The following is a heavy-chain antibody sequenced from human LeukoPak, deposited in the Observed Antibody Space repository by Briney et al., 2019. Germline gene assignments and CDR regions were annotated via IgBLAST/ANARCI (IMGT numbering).Heavy chain of an antibody. CDR1: GFTFDDYA. D-gene: IGHD2-2*01. CDR2: IKQDGSEK. V-gene: IGHV3-7*01. CDR3: AREDIVVVPAAITDYGYYMDV. J-gene: IGHJ6*03. Sequence: GRSLRLSCAASGFTFDDYAMHWVRQAPGKGLEWVANIKQDGSEKYYVDSVKGRFTISRDNAKNSLYLQMNSLRAEDTAVYYCAREDIVVVPAAITDYGYYMDVWGKGTTVTVSS.